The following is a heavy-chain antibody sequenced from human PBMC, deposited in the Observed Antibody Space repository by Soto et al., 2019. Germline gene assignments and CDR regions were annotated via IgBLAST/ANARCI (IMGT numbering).Heavy chain of an antibody. CDR2: IYDGGNT. Sequence: DVQLVESGGGLVQPGGSLRLSCAPSEFTVRYTYMTWVRQSPGKRLEWVSLIYDGGNTYYADSVKGRFTISRDKSKNTLFLQMNSLRAEDTAVYYCASSRGTFNDYWGQGTLVSVSS. V-gene: IGHV3-66*01. D-gene: IGHD3-10*01. CDR1: EFTVRYTY. CDR3: ASSRGTFNDY. J-gene: IGHJ4*02.